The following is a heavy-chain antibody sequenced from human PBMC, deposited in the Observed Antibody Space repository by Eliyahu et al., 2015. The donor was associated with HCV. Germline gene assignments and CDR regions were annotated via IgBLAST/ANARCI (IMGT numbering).Heavy chain of an antibody. Sequence: MGWINTDTGNPTYAQGFRGRFVFSLDTSASTAYLQISSLKAEDTAIYYCARDLRGYCSGTCYKPSYYYGMDVWGQGTTVTVSS. CDR2: INTDTGNP. D-gene: IGHD2-2*01. V-gene: IGHV7-4-1*02. J-gene: IGHJ6*02. CDR3: ARDLRGYCSGTCYKPSYYYGMDV.